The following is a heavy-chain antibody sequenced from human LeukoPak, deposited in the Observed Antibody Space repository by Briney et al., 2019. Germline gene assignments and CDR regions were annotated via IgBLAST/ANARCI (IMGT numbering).Heavy chain of an antibody. D-gene: IGHD1-26*01. Sequence: SETLSLTCTVSGGSISSGSYYWSWIRQPAGKGLEWIGRLYTSGSTNYNPSLKSRVTISVDTSKNQFSLKLSSVTAADTAVYYCARDANVGSSPWGYYNYYYMDVWGKGTTVTVYS. CDR2: LYTSGST. V-gene: IGHV4-61*02. J-gene: IGHJ6*03. CDR1: GGSISSGSYY. CDR3: ARDANVGSSPWGYYNYYYMDV.